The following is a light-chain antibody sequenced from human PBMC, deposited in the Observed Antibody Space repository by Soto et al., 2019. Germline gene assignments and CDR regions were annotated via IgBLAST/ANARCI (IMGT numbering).Light chain of an antibody. V-gene: IGKV1-39*01. CDR1: QDIRND. Sequence: IQMTQSPSSLSASLGDRVTITCRASQDIRNDLGWFQQKPGKAPKLLINTASTLQSGVSSRFSGSGSGTEFTLTISSLQPEDFAIYYCEQTYSTPVTFGQGTRLEIK. CDR3: EQTYSTPVT. J-gene: IGKJ5*01. CDR2: TAS.